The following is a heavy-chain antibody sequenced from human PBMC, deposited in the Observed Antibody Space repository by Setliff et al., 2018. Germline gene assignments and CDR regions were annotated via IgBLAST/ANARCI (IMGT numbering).Heavy chain of an antibody. CDR3: ARAYSYSYYYMDV. Sequence: PSETLSLTCAVYGGSFSGYYWSWIRQPPGKGLEWIGEINHSGSTNYNPSLKSRVTISVDTSKNQFSLKLSSVTAADTAVYYCARAYSYSYYYMDVWGKGTTVTVSS. D-gene: IGHD4-4*01. CDR1: GGSFSGYY. V-gene: IGHV4-34*01. CDR2: INHSGST. J-gene: IGHJ6*03.